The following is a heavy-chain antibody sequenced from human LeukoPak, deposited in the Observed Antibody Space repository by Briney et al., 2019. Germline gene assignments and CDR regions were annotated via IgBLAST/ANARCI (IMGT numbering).Heavy chain of an antibody. CDR1: GYSFATYW. J-gene: IGHJ6*02. CDR3: ARSYSRYYGMDV. Sequence: RGESLKISCKGSGYSFATYWIAWVRQMPGKGLDWMGIIYPGDSDTRYSPSFQGQVTISADKSISTAYLQWSSLKASDTAMYYCARSYSRYYGMDVWGQGTTVTGSS. V-gene: IGHV5-51*01. CDR2: IYPGDSDT. D-gene: IGHD2-21*01.